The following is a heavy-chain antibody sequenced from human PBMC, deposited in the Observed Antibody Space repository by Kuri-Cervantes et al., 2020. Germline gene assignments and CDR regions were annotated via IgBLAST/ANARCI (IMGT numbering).Heavy chain of an antibody. D-gene: IGHD6-19*01. CDR3: AKDRSGNYYAMDV. Sequence: GESLKISCAASGFTFSTFGMHWVRQAPGKGLEWVALIPHVGSGQYYVDSVKGRFTISRDNSKNTLYLQLNSLRAEDTAVYYCAKDRSGNYYAMDVWGQGTTVTVSS. V-gene: IGHV3-30*18. CDR1: GFTFSTFG. CDR2: IPHVGSGQ. J-gene: IGHJ6*02.